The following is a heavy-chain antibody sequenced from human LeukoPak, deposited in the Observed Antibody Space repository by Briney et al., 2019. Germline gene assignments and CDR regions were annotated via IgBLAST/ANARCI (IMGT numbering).Heavy chain of an antibody. J-gene: IGHJ4*02. CDR3: ARGDYYGSGSYYDY. Sequence: PGGSLRLSCAASGFTFSSYGMHWVRQAPGKGLEWVAVISYDGSNKYYADSVEGRFTISRDNSKNTLYLQMNSLRAEDTAVYYCARGDYYGSGSYYDYWGQGTLVTVSS. CDR2: ISYDGSNK. V-gene: IGHV3-30*03. CDR1: GFTFSSYG. D-gene: IGHD3-10*01.